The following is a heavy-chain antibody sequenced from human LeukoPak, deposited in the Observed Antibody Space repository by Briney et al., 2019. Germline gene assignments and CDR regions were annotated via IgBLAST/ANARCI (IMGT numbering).Heavy chain of an antibody. Sequence: SETLSLTCAVYGGSFSGYYWSWIRQPPGQELEWIGEINHSGSTNYNPSLKSRVTISVDTSKNQFSLKLSSVTAADTAVYYCARGSRMVRGVIIRKEFDYWGQGTLVTVSS. CDR3: ARGSRMVRGVIIRKEFDY. CDR1: GGSFSGYY. J-gene: IGHJ4*02. V-gene: IGHV4-34*01. D-gene: IGHD3-10*01. CDR2: INHSGST.